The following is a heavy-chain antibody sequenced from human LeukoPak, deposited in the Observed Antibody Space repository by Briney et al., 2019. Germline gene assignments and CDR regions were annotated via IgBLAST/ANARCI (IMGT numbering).Heavy chain of an antibody. CDR1: GFTFSSYW. V-gene: IGHV3-7*01. J-gene: IGHJ5*02. CDR3: ARDYDYVWGSFNWFDP. D-gene: IGHD3-16*01. CDR2: IKQDGSEK. Sequence: GGSLRLSCAASGFTFSSYWMSWVRQAPGKGLEWVANIKQDGSEKYYVDSVKGRFTISRDNAKNSLYLQMNSLRAEDTAVYYCARDYDYVWGSFNWFDPWGQGTLVTVSS.